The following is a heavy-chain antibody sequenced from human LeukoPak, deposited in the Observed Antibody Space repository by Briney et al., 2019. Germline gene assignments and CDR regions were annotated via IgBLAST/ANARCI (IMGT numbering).Heavy chain of an antibody. CDR3: ARGLAAGQYNWFDP. J-gene: IGHJ5*02. V-gene: IGHV4-34*01. CDR2: INHSGST. D-gene: IGHD6-13*01. CDR1: GGSFSGYY. Sequence: SETLSLTCAVYGGSFSGYYWSWIRQPPGKGLEWIGEINHSGSTNYNPSLKSRVTMSVDTSKNQFSLKLSSVTAADTAVYYCARGLAAGQYNWFDPWGQGTLVTVSS.